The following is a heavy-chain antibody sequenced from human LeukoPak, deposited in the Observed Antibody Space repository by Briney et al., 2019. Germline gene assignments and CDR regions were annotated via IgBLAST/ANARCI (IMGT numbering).Heavy chain of an antibody. D-gene: IGHD3-10*01. J-gene: IGHJ4*02. V-gene: IGHV4-34*01. CDR3: ARSGVVRGVITHKTIDY. CDR2: INHSGST. CDR1: GGSFSGYY. Sequence: SETLSLTCAVYGGSFSGYYWSWIRQPPGKGLEWIEEINHSGSTNYNPSLKSRVTISVDTSKNQFSLKLSSVTAADTAVYYCARSGVVRGVITHKTIDYWGQGTLVTVSS.